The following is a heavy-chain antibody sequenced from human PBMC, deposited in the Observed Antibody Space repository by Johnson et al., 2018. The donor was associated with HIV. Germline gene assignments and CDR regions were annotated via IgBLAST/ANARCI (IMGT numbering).Heavy chain of an antibody. CDR3: ARGRDSSGFNDAFDI. D-gene: IGHD3-22*01. CDR2: IWYDGSNK. CDR1: GFTFSSYG. Sequence: QVQLVESGGGVVQPGRSLRLSCAASGFTFSSYGMHWVRQAPGKGLEWVAVIWYDGSNKYYADSVKGRFTISRENAKNSLYLQMNSLRAGDTAVYYCARGRDSSGFNDAFDIWGQGTMVTVSS. J-gene: IGHJ3*02. V-gene: IGHV3-33*01.